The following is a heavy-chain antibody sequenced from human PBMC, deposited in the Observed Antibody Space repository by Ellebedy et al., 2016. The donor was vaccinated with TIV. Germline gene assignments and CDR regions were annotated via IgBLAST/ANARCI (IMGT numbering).Heavy chain of an antibody. CDR2: SRHKGNSYNT. D-gene: IGHD3-10*01. V-gene: IGHV3-72*01. Sequence: GGSLRLSXAASGFTFSDHFMDWVRQTPGKGLEWVARSRHKGNSYNTQYAASVKGRFTISRDSIHNSLFLQMNSLKIEDTAVYYCASGAPSFGPFQNWGQGTLVTVSS. CDR1: GFTFSDHF. CDR3: ASGAPSFGPFQN. J-gene: IGHJ1*01.